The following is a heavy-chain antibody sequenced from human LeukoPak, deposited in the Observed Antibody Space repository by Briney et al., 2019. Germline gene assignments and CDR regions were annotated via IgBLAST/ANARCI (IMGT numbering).Heavy chain of an antibody. Sequence: PSETLSLTCTVSGDSISNDYWTWIRQPPGKGLEWIGYIDYSGYTNYNPSLKSRVTISVDTSKNQFSLKVRSVTAADTAVYYCARDSALGSGSFRFDPWGQGTLVTVSS. V-gene: IGHV4-59*01. CDR1: GDSISNDY. CDR3: ARDSALGSGSFRFDP. CDR2: IDYSGYT. J-gene: IGHJ5*02. D-gene: IGHD3-10*01.